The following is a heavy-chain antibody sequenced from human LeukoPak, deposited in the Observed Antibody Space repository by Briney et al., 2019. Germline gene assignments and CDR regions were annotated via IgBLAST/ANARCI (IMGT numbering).Heavy chain of an antibody. Sequence: PEASVKVSCKASGDTFTSYFMHWVRQAPGQGLEWMGIINLSSGTATYTQKFQGRVTITADESTSTAYMELSSLRSEDTAVYYCAKSALYCSGGSCYVNRIGPEYNWFDPWGQGTLVTVSS. CDR3: AKSALYCSGGSCYVNRIGPEYNWFDP. J-gene: IGHJ5*02. D-gene: IGHD2-15*01. V-gene: IGHV1-46*01. CDR2: INLSSGTA. CDR1: GDTFTSYF.